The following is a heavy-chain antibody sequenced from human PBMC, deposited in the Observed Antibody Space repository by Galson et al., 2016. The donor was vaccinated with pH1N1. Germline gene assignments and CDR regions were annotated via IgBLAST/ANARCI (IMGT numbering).Heavy chain of an antibody. CDR1: GDSVTSGSYY. D-gene: IGHD1-1*01. J-gene: IGHJ6*03. V-gene: IGHV4-61*09. Sequence: TLSLTCTVSGDSVTSGSYYWSWVRQPAGKGLEWVGHIFTRGTTNYNPSLKSRVIISVDTSKNQVSLKLNSVTAADTAVYYCAMEDWNDVDLDYFYIDVWGKGTTVTVSS. CDR3: AMEDWNDVDLDYFYIDV. CDR2: IFTRGTT.